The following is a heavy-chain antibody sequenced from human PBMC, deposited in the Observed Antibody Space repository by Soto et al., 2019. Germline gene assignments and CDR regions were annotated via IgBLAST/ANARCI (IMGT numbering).Heavy chain of an antibody. Sequence: SETLSLTCTVSGGSISSYYWSLIRQPPGKGLEWIGYIYYSGSTNYNPSLRSRVTISVDTSKNQFSLKLSSVTAADTAVYYCARRWGRSFDYWGQGTLVTVSS. J-gene: IGHJ4*02. CDR3: ARRWGRSFDY. CDR1: GGSISSYY. CDR2: IYYSGST. D-gene: IGHD2-15*01. V-gene: IGHV4-59*08.